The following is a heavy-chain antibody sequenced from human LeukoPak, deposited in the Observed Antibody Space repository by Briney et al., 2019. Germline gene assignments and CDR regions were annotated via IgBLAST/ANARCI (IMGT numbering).Heavy chain of an antibody. J-gene: IGHJ6*03. CDR3: ARGNVVVPAAEVYYYYYMDV. CDR2: IPYDGSNK. V-gene: IGHV3-30*01. CDR1: GFTFSSYA. Sequence: GRSLRLSCAASGFTFSSYAMHWVRQAPGKGLEWVAVIPYDGSNKYYADSVKGRFTISRDNSKNTLYLRMNSLRAEDTAVYYCARGNVVVPAAEVYYYYYMDVWGKGTTVTVSS. D-gene: IGHD2-2*01.